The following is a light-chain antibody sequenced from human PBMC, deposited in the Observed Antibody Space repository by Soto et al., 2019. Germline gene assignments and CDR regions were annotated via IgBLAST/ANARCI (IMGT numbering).Light chain of an antibody. V-gene: IGKV3-20*01. CDR3: QHTGT. CDR1: QSVSSSY. Sequence: EIVFTQSPGTLSLSPGERATLSCRASQSVSSSYLAWYQQKPGQAPRLLIYGASSRATGIPDRFSGSGSGTDFTLTISRLEPEDFAVYYCQHTGTFGQGTKVDIK. J-gene: IGKJ1*01. CDR2: GAS.